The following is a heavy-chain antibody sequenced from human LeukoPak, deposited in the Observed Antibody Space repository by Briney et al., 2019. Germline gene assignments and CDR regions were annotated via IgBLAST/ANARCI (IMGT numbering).Heavy chain of an antibody. V-gene: IGHV1-69*05. CDR3: ARDGTEAYAQNWFDP. CDR2: IIPIFGTA. D-gene: IGHD1-1*01. Sequence: SVKVSCKASGGTFSSYAISWVRQAPGQGLEWMGGIIPIFGTANYAQKFQGRVTITTDESTSTAYMELSSLRSEDTAVYYCARDGTEAYAQNWFDPWGQGTLVTVSS. J-gene: IGHJ5*02. CDR1: GGTFSSYA.